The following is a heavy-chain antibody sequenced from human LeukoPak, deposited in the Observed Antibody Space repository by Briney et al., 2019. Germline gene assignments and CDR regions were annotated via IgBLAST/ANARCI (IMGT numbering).Heavy chain of an antibody. Sequence: GGSLRLSCAASGFSFSNYSMNWVRQAPGKGLEWIAYITSSSTTMYYDDSVKGRFTISRDNAKNSLNLQMTFLRDEDTAVYYCARERRDSGACPFDSWGQGTLVIVSS. CDR3: ARERRDSGACPFDS. D-gene: IGHD6-19*01. CDR1: GFSFSNYS. V-gene: IGHV3-48*02. CDR2: ITSSSTTM. J-gene: IGHJ4*02.